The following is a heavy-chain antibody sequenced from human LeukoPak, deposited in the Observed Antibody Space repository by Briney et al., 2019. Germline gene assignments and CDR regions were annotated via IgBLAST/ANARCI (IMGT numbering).Heavy chain of an antibody. D-gene: IGHD3-22*01. CDR3: ARGIALDYYDSSGYWAY. Sequence: PSETLSLTCTVSGGSSSSTIYYWGWIRQPPGKGLEWIGSIYYSGNTYYNPSLQSRVTISGDTSKNQFSLKLKSVTAADTAIYYCARGIALDYYDSSGYWAYWGQGTLVTVSS. V-gene: IGHV4-39*01. CDR1: GGSSSSTIYY. J-gene: IGHJ4*02. CDR2: IYYSGNT.